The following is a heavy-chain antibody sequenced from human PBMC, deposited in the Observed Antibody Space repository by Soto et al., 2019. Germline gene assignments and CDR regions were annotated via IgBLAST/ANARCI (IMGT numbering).Heavy chain of an antibody. CDR2: IYYSGST. CDR1: GGSISSYY. CDR3: ARHGGTTVTPYYYGMDV. J-gene: IGHJ6*02. Sequence: PSETLSLTCTVSGGSISSYYWSWIRQPPGKGLEWIGYIYYSGSTNYNPSLKSRVTISVDTSKNQFSLKLSSVTAADTAVYYCARHGGTTVTPYYYGMDVWGQGTTVTVSS. V-gene: IGHV4-59*08. D-gene: IGHD4-17*01.